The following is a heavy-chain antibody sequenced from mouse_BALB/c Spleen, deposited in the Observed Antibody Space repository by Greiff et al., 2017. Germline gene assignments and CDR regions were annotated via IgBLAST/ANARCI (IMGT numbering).Heavy chain of an antibody. CDR1: GFSLTSYG. Sequence: VKLVESGPGLVAPSQSLSITCTVSGFSLTSYGVHWVRQPPGKGLEWLGVIWAGGSTNYNSALMSRLSISKDNSKSQVFLKMNSLQTDDTAMYYCARENYRYGGNYFDYWGQGTTLTVSS. V-gene: IGHV2-9*02. CDR2: IWAGGST. J-gene: IGHJ2*01. D-gene: IGHD2-14*01. CDR3: ARENYRYGGNYFDY.